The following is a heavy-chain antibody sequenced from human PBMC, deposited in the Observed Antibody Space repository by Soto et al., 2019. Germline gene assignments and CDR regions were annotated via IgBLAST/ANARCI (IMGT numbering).Heavy chain of an antibody. CDR2: TYTGGET. V-gene: IGHV3-53*01. J-gene: IGHJ6*02. D-gene: IGHD6-19*01. CDR1: GLTDSSNY. Sequence: EVQLVESGGGLIQPGGSLRLSCAASGLTDSSNYMNWVRQAPGQGLEWVSLTYTGGETTYADSVKGRFTVSRDNSKNTLYLQMSSLRTEDTAVYYCVRMGQWRVPGDFYYGMDVWGQATSVTVSS. CDR3: VRMGQWRVPGDFYYGMDV.